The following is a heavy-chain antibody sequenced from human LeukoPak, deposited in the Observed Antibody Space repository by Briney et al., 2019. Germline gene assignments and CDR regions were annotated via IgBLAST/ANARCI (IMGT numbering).Heavy chain of an antibody. Sequence: PGRSLRLSCTASGFTFRRYWMHWVRQAPGKGLVWVSRINSDGSSTSYADSVKGRFTISRDNAKNTLYLQMNSLRAEDTAVYFCASGGYCSSPSCQSDYQYYYGMDVWGQGTTVTVSS. D-gene: IGHD2-2*03. CDR1: GFTFRRYW. CDR3: ASGGYCSSPSCQSDYQYYYGMDV. J-gene: IGHJ6*02. V-gene: IGHV3-74*01. CDR2: INSDGSST.